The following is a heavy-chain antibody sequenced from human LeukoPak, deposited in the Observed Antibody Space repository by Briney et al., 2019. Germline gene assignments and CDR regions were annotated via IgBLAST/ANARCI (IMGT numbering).Heavy chain of an antibody. Sequence: SETLSLTCTVSGGSISSYYWSWIRQPAGKGLEWIGRIYTSGSTNYNPSLKSRVTMSVDTSKNQFSLKLSSVTAADTAVYYCARAPLSYYDILTGLPRATNYGMDVWGQGTTVTVSS. V-gene: IGHV4-4*07. CDR3: ARAPLSYYDILTGLPRATNYGMDV. CDR1: GGSISSYY. D-gene: IGHD3-9*01. CDR2: IYTSGST. J-gene: IGHJ6*02.